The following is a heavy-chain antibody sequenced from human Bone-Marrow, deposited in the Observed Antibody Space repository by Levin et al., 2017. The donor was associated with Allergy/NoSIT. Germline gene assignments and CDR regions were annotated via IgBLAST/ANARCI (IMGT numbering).Heavy chain of an antibody. D-gene: IGHD1-14*01. Sequence: GESLKISCKASGYTFTSYGISWVRQAPGQGLEWMGWISAYNGNTNYAQKLQGRVTMTTDTSTSTAYTELRSLRSDDTAVYYCARDLLAGYKNWFDPWGQGTLVTVSS. CDR2: ISAYNGNT. CDR3: ARDLLAGYKNWFDP. J-gene: IGHJ5*02. CDR1: GYTFTSYG. V-gene: IGHV1-18*01.